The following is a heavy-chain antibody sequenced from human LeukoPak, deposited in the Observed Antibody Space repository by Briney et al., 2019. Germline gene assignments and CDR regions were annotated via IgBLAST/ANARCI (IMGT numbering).Heavy chain of an antibody. CDR1: GGSFSSYY. V-gene: IGHV4-39*01. Sequence: SSETLSLTCAVYGGSFSSYYWGWIRQPPGKGLEWIGSIYYSGSTYYNPSLKSRVTISVDTSKNQFSLKLSSVTAADTAVYYCARRFGVVGATPDAFDIWGQGTMVTVSS. CDR3: ARRFGVVGATPDAFDI. CDR2: IYYSGST. J-gene: IGHJ3*02. D-gene: IGHD1-26*01.